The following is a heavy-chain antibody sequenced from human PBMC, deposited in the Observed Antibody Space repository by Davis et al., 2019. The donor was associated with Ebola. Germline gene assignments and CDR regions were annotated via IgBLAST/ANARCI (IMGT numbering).Heavy chain of an antibody. D-gene: IGHD3-10*01. CDR2: IRSKANSYAT. CDR1: GFTFSGSA. V-gene: IGHV3-73*01. CDR3: V. Sequence: GESLKISCAASGFTFSGSAMRWVRQASGKGLEWVGRIRSKANSYATAYAASVKGRFTISRDDSKNTAVYYCTRQTINYYYYGMDVWGQGTTVTVSS. J-gene: IGHJ6*02.